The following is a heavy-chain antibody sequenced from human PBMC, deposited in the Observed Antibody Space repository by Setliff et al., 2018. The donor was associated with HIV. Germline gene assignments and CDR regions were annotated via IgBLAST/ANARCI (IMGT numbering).Heavy chain of an antibody. V-gene: IGHV1-69*13. CDR3: ARDPSRWVQPVTRITAFDI. Sequence: SVKVSCKTSGDSFSIYAISWVRQAPGQGFEWMGQIVPNFGTPSYAQKFQGRVSITADDTTSTAYMELRSLRSDDTAVYYCARDPSRWVQPVTRITAFDIWGQGTMVTVSS. J-gene: IGHJ3*02. CDR1: GDSFSIYA. CDR2: IVPNFGTP. D-gene: IGHD5-18*01.